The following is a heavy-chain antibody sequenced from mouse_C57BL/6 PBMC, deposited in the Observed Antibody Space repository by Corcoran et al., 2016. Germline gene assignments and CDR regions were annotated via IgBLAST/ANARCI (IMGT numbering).Heavy chain of an antibody. D-gene: IGHD2-5*01. CDR3: ARDYYSNYGFAY. CDR1: GYTFTTYG. J-gene: IGHJ3*01. CDR2: INTYSGVP. V-gene: IGHV9-3*01. Sequence: QIQLVQSGPELKKPGETVKISCKASGYTFTTYGMSWVKQAPGKGLKWMGWINTYSGVPTYADDFKGRIAFSLETSASTAYLQINNLKNEDTATYFCARDYYSNYGFAYWGQGTLVTVSA.